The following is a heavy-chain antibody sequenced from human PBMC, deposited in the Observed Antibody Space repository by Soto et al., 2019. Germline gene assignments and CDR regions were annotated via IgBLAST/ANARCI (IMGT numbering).Heavy chain of an antibody. Sequence: QVQLQQWGAGLLKPSETLSLTCAVYGGSFSGYYWSWISQPPGKGLEWIGEINHSGSTNYNPSLKSRVTISVDTSTNQFSLKLSSVTAADTAVYYYARGRYSSSWYLGYWGQGTLVTVSS. CDR3: ARGRYSSSWYLGY. CDR1: GGSFSGYY. V-gene: IGHV4-34*01. CDR2: INHSGST. D-gene: IGHD6-13*01. J-gene: IGHJ4*02.